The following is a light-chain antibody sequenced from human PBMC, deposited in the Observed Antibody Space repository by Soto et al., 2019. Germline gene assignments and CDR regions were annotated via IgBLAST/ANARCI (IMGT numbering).Light chain of an antibody. V-gene: IGKV1-39*01. J-gene: IGKJ5*01. CDR2: DAS. CDR3: QQSYMDPIT. CDR1: QSISTY. Sequence: DIRISQSPSSLSASVGNRVTITCRASQSISTYLNWYQKKPGKAPNLLIYDASRLQSGVPSRFSGSGGGTDFTLSISSVQPEDFATYFCQQSYMDPITFGQATRLEI.